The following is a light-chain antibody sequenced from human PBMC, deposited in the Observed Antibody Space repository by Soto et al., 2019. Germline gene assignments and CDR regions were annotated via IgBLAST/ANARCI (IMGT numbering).Light chain of an antibody. V-gene: IGLV2-14*01. CDR1: SSDVGGYNY. CDR2: EVS. Sequence: QSVLTQPASVSGSPGQSITISCTGTSSDVGGYNYVSWYQQHPGKAPKLMIYEVSNRPSGVSNRVSGSKSGNTASLTISGLQAEDEADYYCSSYTSRSTVVFGGGTTLTVL. J-gene: IGLJ2*01. CDR3: SSYTSRSTVV.